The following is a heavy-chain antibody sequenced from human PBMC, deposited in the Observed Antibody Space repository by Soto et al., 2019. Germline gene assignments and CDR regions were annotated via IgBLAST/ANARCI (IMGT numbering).Heavy chain of an antibody. J-gene: IGHJ3*02. CDR1: GFSFSNSA. D-gene: IGHD2-21*01. CDR2: ISESGGCRGGT. Sequence: GGSLRLSCTASGFSFSNSAMTWVRQAPGQGLEWVASISESGGCRGGTYYADPVKGRFTISRDNSNNTLYLQVDTLTGADTAIYYCASAKAVVIAPLGIWGQGTMVTVSS. V-gene: IGHV3-23*01. CDR3: ASAKAVVIAPLGI.